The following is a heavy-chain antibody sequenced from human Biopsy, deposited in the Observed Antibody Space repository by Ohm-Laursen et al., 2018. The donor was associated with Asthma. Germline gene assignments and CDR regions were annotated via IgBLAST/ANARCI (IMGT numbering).Heavy chain of an antibody. CDR2: IYYSGTT. J-gene: IGHJ6*02. CDR3: VRGSSSWHHGPFHYYYGLDV. CDR1: GGYMRSGNYY. D-gene: IGHD6-13*01. Sequence: GTLSLTCGLSSGSGGYMRSGNYYWGWIRQPPGKGLEWIGSIYYSGTTYYNPSLESRVTVFADTSKNQFSLKLTSVTAADTAVYYCVRGSSSWHHGPFHYYYGLDVWGQGTTATVSS. V-gene: IGHV4-39*01.